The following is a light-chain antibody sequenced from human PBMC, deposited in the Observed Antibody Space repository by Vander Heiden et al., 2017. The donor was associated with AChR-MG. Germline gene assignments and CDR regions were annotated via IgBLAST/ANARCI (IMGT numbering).Light chain of an antibody. Sequence: EIVMTQSPATLSVSPGERATLSCRASQSVSSNLAWYQQKPGQAPRLLIYGASTRATGIPGRFSGSGSGTEFTVTISSLQSEDFAVYYCQQYNNWPPLTFGGGTKVEIK. J-gene: IGKJ4*01. CDR1: QSVSSN. CDR3: QQYNNWPPLT. CDR2: GAS. V-gene: IGKV3-15*01.